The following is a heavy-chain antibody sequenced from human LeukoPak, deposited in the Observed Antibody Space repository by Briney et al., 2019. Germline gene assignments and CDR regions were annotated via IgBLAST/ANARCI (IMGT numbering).Heavy chain of an antibody. D-gene: IGHD3-22*01. CDR1: GFSLTTYS. CDR2: IVSSSGTI. J-gene: IGHJ3*02. CDR3: ARVRSSYNYESSGYYHYNAFDM. V-gene: IGHV3-48*01. Sequence: RGSLRPSSAASGFSLTTYSMNWLRQAPGRGLEWVSYIVSSSGTIYYADSVRGRFSISADTAKNPLYLQTNSLRAEDTGVYFCARVRSSYNYESSGYYHYNAFDMWGQGTMVT.